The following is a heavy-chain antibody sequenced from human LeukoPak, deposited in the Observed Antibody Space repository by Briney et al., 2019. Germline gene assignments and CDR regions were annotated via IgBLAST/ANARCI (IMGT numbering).Heavy chain of an antibody. J-gene: IGHJ4*02. CDR1: GGTFSSYA. Sequence: ASVKVSCKASGGTFSSYAISWVRQAPGQRLEWMGWITAGSGNTKYSQKFQGRVTITRDTSASTAYMELSSLRSEDTAVYYCARDSGEYYFDYWGQGTLVTVPS. CDR2: ITAGSGNT. D-gene: IGHD2-15*01. V-gene: IGHV1-3*01. CDR3: ARDSGEYYFDY.